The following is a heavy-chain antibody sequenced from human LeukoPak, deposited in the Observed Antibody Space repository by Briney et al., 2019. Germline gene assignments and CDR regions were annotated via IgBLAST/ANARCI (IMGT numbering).Heavy chain of an antibody. CDR3: ASKPKGGETTRDY. D-gene: IGHD1-1*01. J-gene: IGHJ4*02. Sequence: PGGSLRLSCAASGFTFSRYWMSWVRQAPGKGQEWVANIKQDGSEKYYVDSVKGRFTISRDNAENSVYLQMNSLRAEDTAVYYCASKPKGGETTRDYWGQGTLVTVSS. CDR1: GFTFSRYW. V-gene: IGHV3-7*05. CDR2: IKQDGSEK.